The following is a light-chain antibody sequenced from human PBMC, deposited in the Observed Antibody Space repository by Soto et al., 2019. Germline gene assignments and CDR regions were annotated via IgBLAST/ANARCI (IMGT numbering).Light chain of an antibody. CDR2: LNSDGSH. CDR1: SGHSSYA. V-gene: IGLV4-69*01. J-gene: IGLJ2*01. Sequence: QPVLTQSPSASASLGASVKLTCTLSSGHSSYAIAWHQQQPEKGPRYLMKLNSDGSHSKGDGIPDRFSGSSSGAERYLTISSPQSEDEADYYCQTWGTGIQVFGGGTKLTV. CDR3: QTWGTGIQV.